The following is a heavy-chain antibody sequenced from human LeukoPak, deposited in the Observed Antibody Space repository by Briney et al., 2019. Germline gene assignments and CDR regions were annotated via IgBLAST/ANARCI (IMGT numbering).Heavy chain of an antibody. J-gene: IGHJ4*02. V-gene: IGHV4-39*01. CDR2: IYYSGST. Sequence: KPSETLSLTCAVYGGSFSGYYWGWIRQPPGKGLEWIGSIYYSGSTYYNPSLKSRVTISVDTSKNQFSLKLSSVTAADTAVYYCARYSYYDFWSGYGEFDYWGQGTLVTVSS. D-gene: IGHD3-3*01. CDR3: ARYSYYDFWSGYGEFDY. CDR1: GGSFSGYY.